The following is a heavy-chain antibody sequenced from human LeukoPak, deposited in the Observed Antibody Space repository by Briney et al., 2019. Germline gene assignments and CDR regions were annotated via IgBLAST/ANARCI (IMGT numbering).Heavy chain of an antibody. J-gene: IGHJ3*02. CDR1: GFTFSSYW. CDR2: INSDGSST. V-gene: IGHV3-74*01. Sequence: PGGSLRLSCAASGFTFSSYWMHWVRQDPGKGLVRVSRINSDGSSTSYADSVKGRFTISRDNSKNTLYLQMNSLRAEDTAVYYCARDQQLRNAFDIWGQGTMVTVSS. D-gene: IGHD5-18*01. CDR3: ARDQQLRNAFDI.